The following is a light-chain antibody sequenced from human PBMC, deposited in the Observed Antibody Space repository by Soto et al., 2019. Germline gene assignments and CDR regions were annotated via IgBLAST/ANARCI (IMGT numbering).Light chain of an antibody. CDR3: QQYRSSPT. J-gene: IGKJ3*01. CDR2: GAS. Sequence: EIVLTQSPGTLSLSPGERATLSCRASQSVSSSYLAWYQQKPGQAPRLLIYGASSRAPGTPDRFSGSGSGTDFTLTISTQEPEVFAGYYCQQYRSSPTFGPGTRVDIK. CDR1: QSVSSSY. V-gene: IGKV3-20*01.